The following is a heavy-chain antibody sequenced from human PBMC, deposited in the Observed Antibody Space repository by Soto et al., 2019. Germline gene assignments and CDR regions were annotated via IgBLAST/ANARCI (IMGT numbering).Heavy chain of an antibody. CDR3: ARSVRPLSGFDS. D-gene: IGHD3-10*01. CDR2: IGGSGASI. CDR1: GFPFSAFA. V-gene: IGHV3-23*01. J-gene: IGHJ5*01. Sequence: EVQLLESGGDLVQPGGSLRLSCAASGFPFSAFAMNWVRQAPGKGLEWVSGIGGSGASIYYADSVKGRFSISRDNFKNTVYLQMNSLRDEDTGVYYCARSVRPLSGFDSWGQGTLVTVSS.